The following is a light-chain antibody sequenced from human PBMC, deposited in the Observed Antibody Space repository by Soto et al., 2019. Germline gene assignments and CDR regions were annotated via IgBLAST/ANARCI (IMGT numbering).Light chain of an antibody. J-gene: IGKJ4*01. V-gene: IGKV1-5*03. CDR2: KTF. CDR1: QSIDNW. CDR3: QQYKSFSLT. Sequence: DIQMTQSPSTLSASVGDRVTITCRASQSIDNWLAWYQQKPGKAPKLLIYKTFNLESGVPSRFIGSGFGTEFSLTISSLQPDDFATYYCQQYKSFSLTFGGGTRVEVK.